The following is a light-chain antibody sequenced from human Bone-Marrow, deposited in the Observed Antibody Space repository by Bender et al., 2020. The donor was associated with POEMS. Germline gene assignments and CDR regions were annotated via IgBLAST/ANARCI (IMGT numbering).Light chain of an antibody. CDR3: CSYVGSSALNFV. Sequence: QSALTQPRSVSGSPGQSVTISCTGTSSDVGDYDHVSWYQHHPGKAPKLMIYEGSKRPSGVSPRFSGSRSGNTASLTISGLQTEDEADYYCCSYVGSSALNFVFGTGTKVTVL. CDR1: SSDVGDYDH. CDR2: EGS. J-gene: IGLJ1*01. V-gene: IGLV2-23*01.